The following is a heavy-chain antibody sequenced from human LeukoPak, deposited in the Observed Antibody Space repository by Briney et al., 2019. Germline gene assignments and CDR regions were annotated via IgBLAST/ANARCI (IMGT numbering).Heavy chain of an antibody. CDR1: GGSISSYY. J-gene: IGHJ2*01. V-gene: IGHV4-59*08. D-gene: IGHD2-2*03. CDR2: IYYSGST. CDR3: ARFPGYCTSTSCYRNYWYFDL. Sequence: PSETLSLICIVSGGSISSYYWSWIRQPPGKGLEWIGYIYYSGSTNYNPSLKSRVTISVDTSKNQFSLKLSSVTAADTAVYYCARFPGYCTSTSCYRNYWYFDLWGRGTLVTVSS.